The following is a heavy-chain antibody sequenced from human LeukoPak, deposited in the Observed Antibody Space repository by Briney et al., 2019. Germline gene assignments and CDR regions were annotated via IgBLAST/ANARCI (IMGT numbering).Heavy chain of an antibody. Sequence: GGSLXXXXXXXXFTFDDYGXSWVRQAPGKGLEWVSGINWNGGSTVYADSVKGRFTISRDNAKNSLYLQMNSLRAEDTALYYCARGTSIAALTSFDYWGQGTLVTVSS. J-gene: IGHJ4*02. D-gene: IGHD6-6*01. CDR2: INWNGGST. CDR3: ARGTSIAALTSFDY. CDR1: XFTFDDYG. V-gene: IGHV3-20*03.